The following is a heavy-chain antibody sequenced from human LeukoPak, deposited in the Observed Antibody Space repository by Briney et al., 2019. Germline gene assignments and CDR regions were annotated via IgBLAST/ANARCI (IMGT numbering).Heavy chain of an antibody. CDR1: GFTFSNYW. J-gene: IGHJ4*02. CDR3: ASGVDLDSSTYRPFDY. D-gene: IGHD2/OR15-2a*01. Sequence: PGGSLRLSCVGSGFTFSNYWMTWVRQEPGKGLEWVANIKQDESEKYYLDSVKGRFTISRDNAMNSLFLQMTSLNTAMYYCASGVDLDSSTYRPFDYWGQGALVTVSS. CDR2: IKQDESEK. V-gene: IGHV3-7*03.